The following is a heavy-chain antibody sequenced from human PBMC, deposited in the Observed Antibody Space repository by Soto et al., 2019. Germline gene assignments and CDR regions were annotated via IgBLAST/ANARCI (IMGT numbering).Heavy chain of an antibody. D-gene: IGHD3-22*01. V-gene: IGHV3-7*01. Sequence: GGSLRLSCTASGFTFSNYWMSWVRQAPGKGLEWVANIRQDGSEEYYVDSVKGRFTISRDNAKNSLYLQMNSLRAEDTAVYYCARVAGSSGYYPGSDAFDIWGQGTMVTVSS. CDR2: IRQDGSEE. J-gene: IGHJ3*02. CDR1: GFTFSNYW. CDR3: ARVAGSSGYYPGSDAFDI.